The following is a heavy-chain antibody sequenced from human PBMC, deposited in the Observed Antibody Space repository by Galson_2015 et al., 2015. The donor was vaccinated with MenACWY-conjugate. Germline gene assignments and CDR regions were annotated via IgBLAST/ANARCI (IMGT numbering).Heavy chain of an antibody. Sequence: SLRLSCAASGFTFTGYEFNWVRQAPGNGLEWLSYISKSGSPIYYADSVKGRFTISRDNIKKSLFLEMNSLRAGDTGVYYCARVGTWIHQYFYYMDVWGKGTTVTVSS. D-gene: IGHD5-18*01. CDR1: GFTFTGYE. CDR3: ARVGTWIHQYFYYMDV. J-gene: IGHJ6*03. V-gene: IGHV3-48*03. CDR2: ISKSGSPI.